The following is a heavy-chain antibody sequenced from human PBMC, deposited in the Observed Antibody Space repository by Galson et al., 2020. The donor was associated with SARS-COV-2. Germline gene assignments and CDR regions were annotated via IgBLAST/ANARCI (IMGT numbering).Heavy chain of an antibody. CDR2: IRPYYGKT. CDR3: ARDYIVGANSAYYYYSVDV. D-gene: IGHD1-26*01. CDR1: GYNFNNDG. Sequence: GSVTVSCKAPGYNFNNDGISWVRQAPGQGLEWTEWIRPYYGKTHYSQKFQGRVPMTTDTSTSTAYMELMSLRSDDTAVYYCARDYIVGANSAYYYYSVDVWGHGTTVTVSS. V-gene: IGHV1-18*01. J-gene: IGHJ6*02.